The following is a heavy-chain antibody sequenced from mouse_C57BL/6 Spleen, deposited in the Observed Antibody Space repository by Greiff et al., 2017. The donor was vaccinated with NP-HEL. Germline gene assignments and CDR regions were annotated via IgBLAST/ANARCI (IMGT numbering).Heavy chain of an antibody. J-gene: IGHJ4*01. Sequence: QVQLQQPGAELVKPGASVKLSCKASGYTFTSYWMHWVKQRPGRGLEWIGRIDPNSGGTRYNEKFKSKATLTVDKPSSTAYMQLRSLTSEDAAVYYCARRIYYDYGRSAMDYWGKGTSVTVSS. D-gene: IGHD2-4*01. CDR1: GYTFTSYW. CDR2: IDPNSGGT. V-gene: IGHV1-72*01. CDR3: ARRIYYDYGRSAMDY.